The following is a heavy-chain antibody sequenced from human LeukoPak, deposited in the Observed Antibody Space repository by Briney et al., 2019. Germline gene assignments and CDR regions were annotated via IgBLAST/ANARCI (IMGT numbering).Heavy chain of an antibody. CDR1: GFTFSSYG. CDR2: IWYDGSNK. J-gene: IGHJ6*02. CDR3: ARDSIAVAGTRYYGMDV. V-gene: IGHV3-33*01. D-gene: IGHD6-19*01. Sequence: GGSLRLSCAASGFTFSSYGMHWVRQAPGKGLEWVAVIWYDGSNKYYADSVKGRFTISRDNSKNTLYLQMNSLRAEDTAVYYCARDSIAVAGTRYYGMDVWGQGTTVTVSS.